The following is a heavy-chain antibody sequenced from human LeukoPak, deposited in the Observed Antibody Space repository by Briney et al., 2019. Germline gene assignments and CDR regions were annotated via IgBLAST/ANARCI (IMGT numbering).Heavy chain of an antibody. CDR1: GFTFSSYA. J-gene: IGHJ5*02. V-gene: IGHV3-23*01. CDR3: AKLASHSRWLQSNRQWFDP. D-gene: IGHD5-24*01. Sequence: PGGSLRLSCAASGFTFSSYAMSWVRQAPGKGLEWVSAISGSGGSTYYADSVKGRFTISRDNSKNTLYLQMNSLRAEDTAVYYCAKLASHSRWLQSNRQWFDPWGQGTLVTVSS. CDR2: ISGSGGST.